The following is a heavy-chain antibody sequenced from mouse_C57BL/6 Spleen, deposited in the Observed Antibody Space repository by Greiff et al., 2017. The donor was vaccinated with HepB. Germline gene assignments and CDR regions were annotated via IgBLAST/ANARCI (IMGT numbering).Heavy chain of an antibody. CDR3: ASGTTRGYYFDY. D-gene: IGHD2-14*01. J-gene: IGHJ2*01. V-gene: IGHV5-17*01. CDR1: GFTFSDYG. Sequence: DVMLVESGGGLVKPGGSLKLSCAASGFTFSDYGMHWVRQAPEKGLEWVAYISSGSSTIYYADTVKGRFTISRDNAKNTLFLQMTSLRAEDTAMYYCASGTTRGYYFDYWGQGTTLTVSS. CDR2: ISSGSSTI.